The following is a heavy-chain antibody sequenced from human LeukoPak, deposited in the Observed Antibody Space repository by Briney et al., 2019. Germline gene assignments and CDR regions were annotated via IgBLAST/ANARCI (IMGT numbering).Heavy chain of an antibody. D-gene: IGHD2-2*01. CDR1: GGSISSSSYY. CDR2: IYYSGST. CDR3: ARDRGMYCSSTSCYFGY. Sequence: PSETLSLTCTVSGGSISSSSYYWGWIRQPPGKGLEWIGSIYYSGSTYYNPSLKSRVTISVDTSKNQFSLKLSSVTAADTAVYYCARDRGMYCSSTSCYFGYWGQGTLVTVSS. V-gene: IGHV4-39*07. J-gene: IGHJ4*02.